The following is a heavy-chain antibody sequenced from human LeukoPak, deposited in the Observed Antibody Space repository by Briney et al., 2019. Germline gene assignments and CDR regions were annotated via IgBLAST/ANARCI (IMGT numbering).Heavy chain of an antibody. CDR1: GFTFTDHY. J-gene: IGHJ4*02. CDR3: ARAQYCTTTTCYKTWDY. CDR2: TRNKPNSYST. V-gene: IGHV3-72*01. Sequence: GGSLRLSXAASGFTFTDHYMDWVRQAPGKGLEWVARTRNKPNSYSTEYAASVKGRFTISRDVSKNSVYLQMNSLETEDTAVYYCARAQYCTTTTCYKTWDYWGQGTLVTVYS. D-gene: IGHD2-2*02.